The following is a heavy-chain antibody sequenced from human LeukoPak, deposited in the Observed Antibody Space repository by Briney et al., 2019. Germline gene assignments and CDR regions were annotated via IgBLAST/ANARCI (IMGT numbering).Heavy chain of an antibody. CDR3: ATEPGYYYDSTTELGFDY. V-gene: IGHV1-24*01. CDR2: FDPEDGET. CDR1: GYTLTELS. D-gene: IGHD3-22*01. Sequence: ASVKVSCKVSGYTLTELSMHWVRQAPGKGLEWMGGFDPEDGETIYAQKFQGRVTMTEDTSTDTAYMELSSLRSEDTAVYYCATEPGYYYDSTTELGFDYWGQGTLVTVSS. J-gene: IGHJ4*02.